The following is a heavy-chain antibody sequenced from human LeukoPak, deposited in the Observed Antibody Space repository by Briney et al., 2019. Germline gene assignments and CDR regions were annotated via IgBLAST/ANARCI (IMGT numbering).Heavy chain of an antibody. J-gene: IGHJ4*02. CDR3: ASRYCSGGSCPVDY. V-gene: IGHV4-31*03. Sequence: TVTLTCTVSSSFVNSGGYYWSWSRKPPGKGLEWIGYIYYSGSTYYNPSLKSRVTISVDTSKNQFSLKLSSVTAADTAVYYCASRYCSGGSCPVDYWGQGTLVTVSS. CDR1: SSFVNSGGYY. D-gene: IGHD2-15*01. CDR2: IYYSGST.